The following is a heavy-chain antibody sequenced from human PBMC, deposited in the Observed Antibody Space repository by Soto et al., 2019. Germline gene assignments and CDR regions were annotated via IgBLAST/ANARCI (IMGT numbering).Heavy chain of an antibody. CDR2: IRSKANSYAT. CDR3: TRTPAEPIVLMVYADAFDI. Sequence: GESLKISCAASGFTFSGSAMHWVRQASGKGLEWVGRIRSKANSYATAYAASVKGRFTISRDDSKNTAYLQMNSLKTEDTAVYYCTRTPAEPIVLMVYADAFDIWGQGTMVTVSS. CDR1: GFTFSGSA. V-gene: IGHV3-73*01. J-gene: IGHJ3*02. D-gene: IGHD2-8*01.